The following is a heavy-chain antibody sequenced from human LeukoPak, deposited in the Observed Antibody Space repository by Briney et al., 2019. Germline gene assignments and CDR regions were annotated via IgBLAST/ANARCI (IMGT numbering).Heavy chain of an antibody. CDR1: GGSISSGGYY. CDR3: ARDPSMTL. V-gene: IGHV4-30-2*01. J-gene: IGHJ4*02. CDR2: IYHSGST. Sequence: SETLSLTCTVSGGSISSGGYYWSWIRQPPGKGLEWIGYIYHSGSTYYNPSLKSRVTISVDRSKNQFSLKLSSVTAADTAVYYCARDPSMTLWGQGTLVTVSS. D-gene: IGHD6-6*01.